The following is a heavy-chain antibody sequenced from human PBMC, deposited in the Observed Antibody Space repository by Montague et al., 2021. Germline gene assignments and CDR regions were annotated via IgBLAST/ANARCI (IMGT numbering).Heavy chain of an antibody. CDR1: SGSIFHAH. D-gene: IGHD3-10*01. J-gene: IGHJ5*02. CDR3: AKQDYFVSGTSYKGFDP. CDR2: MFYGGAT. V-gene: IGHV4-59*08. Sequence: SEPLSLTCTVSSGSIFHAHWSWVRQPPGKGLEWLGSMFYGGATSNHPSLKSRVTMSIDTSTNQFSPKLSFVTAAETAVYYCAKQDYFVSGTSYKGFDPWGQGILVTVSS.